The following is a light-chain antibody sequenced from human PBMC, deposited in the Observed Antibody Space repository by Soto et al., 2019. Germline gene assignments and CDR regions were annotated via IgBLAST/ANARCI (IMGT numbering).Light chain of an antibody. V-gene: IGKV1-5*01. Sequence: DIQMTQSPSSLSASVGDRVTITCRASQSISSWLAWYQQKPGKAPKLLIFDAFSLESGVPSRFSGSRSGIEFTLTISSLQPDDYATYYCQQYNSYSPLTFGGGTKVEIK. CDR2: DAF. J-gene: IGKJ4*01. CDR3: QQYNSYSPLT. CDR1: QSISSW.